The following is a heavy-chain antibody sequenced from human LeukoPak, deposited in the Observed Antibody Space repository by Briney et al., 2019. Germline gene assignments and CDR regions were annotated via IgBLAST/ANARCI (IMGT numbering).Heavy chain of an antibody. J-gene: IGHJ4*02. Sequence: PGRSLRLSCAASGFTFSSYGMHWVRQAPGKGLEWVAVISYDGSNKYYADSVKGRFTISRDNSKNTLYLQMNSLRAEDTAVYYCAKEYSSGWPDYWGQGTLVTVSS. V-gene: IGHV3-30*18. D-gene: IGHD6-19*01. CDR2: ISYDGSNK. CDR3: AKEYSSGWPDY. CDR1: GFTFSSYG.